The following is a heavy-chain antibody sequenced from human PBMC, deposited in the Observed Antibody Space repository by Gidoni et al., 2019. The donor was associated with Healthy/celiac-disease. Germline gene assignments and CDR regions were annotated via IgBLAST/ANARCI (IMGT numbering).Heavy chain of an antibody. CDR1: GFTFSSYG. V-gene: IGHV3-30*18. CDR2: ISYDGSNK. D-gene: IGHD3-10*01. Sequence: QVQLVESGGGVVQPGRSLRLSCAASGFTFSSYGMHWVRQAPGKGLEWVAVISYDGSNKYYADSVKGRFTISRDNSKNTLYLQMNSLRAEDTAVYYCAKAPAPSDYYYYGMDVWGQGTTVTVSS. J-gene: IGHJ6*02. CDR3: AKAPAPSDYYYYGMDV.